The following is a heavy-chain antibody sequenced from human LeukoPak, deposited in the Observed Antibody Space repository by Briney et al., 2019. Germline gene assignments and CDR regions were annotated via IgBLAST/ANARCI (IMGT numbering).Heavy chain of an antibody. Sequence: GGSLRLSCAASGFTFSSYNMNWVRQTPGQGLEWVSSITSGGSHIYYADSVKGRFTISRDNAKSSLYLQMNSLRAEDTAVYYCARDPYSGSYGADYYYYMDVWGKGTTVTISS. V-gene: IGHV3-21*01. D-gene: IGHD1-26*01. CDR1: GFTFSSYN. J-gene: IGHJ6*03. CDR2: ITSGGSHI. CDR3: ARDPYSGSYGADYYYYMDV.